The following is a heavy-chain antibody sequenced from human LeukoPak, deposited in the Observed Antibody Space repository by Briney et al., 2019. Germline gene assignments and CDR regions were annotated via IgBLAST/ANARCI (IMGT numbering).Heavy chain of an antibody. CDR3: ARITRSSGYPDY. D-gene: IGHD3-22*01. CDR1: GGSISSYY. Sequence: SETLSLTCTVSGGSISSYYWSWIRQPAGKGLEWIGRIYTSGSTNYNPSLKSRVTISVDTSKNQFSLKLSSVTAADTAVYYCARITRSSGYPDYWGQGTLVTVSS. CDR2: IYTSGST. J-gene: IGHJ4*02. V-gene: IGHV4-4*07.